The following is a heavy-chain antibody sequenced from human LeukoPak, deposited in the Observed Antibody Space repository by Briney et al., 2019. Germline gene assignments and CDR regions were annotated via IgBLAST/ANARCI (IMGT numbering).Heavy chain of an antibody. Sequence: GESLRISCKGSGYIFTSYWINWVRQTPGKGLEWIGRIDPSDSYTKYSPSFQVHVTISADKSISTAYLQWSSLKASDTAMYYCARQLYSGDEAYDYWGQGTLVTVSS. J-gene: IGHJ4*02. CDR1: GYIFTSYW. V-gene: IGHV5-10-1*01. CDR2: IDPSDSYT. D-gene: IGHD5-12*01. CDR3: ARQLYSGDEAYDY.